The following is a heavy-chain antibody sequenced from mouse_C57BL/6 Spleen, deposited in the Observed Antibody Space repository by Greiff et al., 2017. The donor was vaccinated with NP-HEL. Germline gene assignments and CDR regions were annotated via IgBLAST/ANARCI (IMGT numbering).Heavy chain of an antibody. D-gene: IGHD1-1*01. V-gene: IGHV1-69*01. CDR3: ARKGPNYYGSSYWYFDV. CDR2: IDPSDSYT. CDR1: GYTFTSYW. J-gene: IGHJ1*03. Sequence: QVQLQQPGAELVMPGASVKLSCKASGYTFTSYWMHWVKQRPGQGLEWIGEIDPSDSYTNYNQKFKGKSTLTVDKSSSTAYMQLSSLTSEDSAVYYCARKGPNYYGSSYWYFDVWGTGTTVTVSS.